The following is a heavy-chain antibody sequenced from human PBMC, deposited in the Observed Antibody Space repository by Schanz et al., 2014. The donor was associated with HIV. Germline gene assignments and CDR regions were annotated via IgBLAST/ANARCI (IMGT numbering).Heavy chain of an antibody. CDR2: ISPSNGNT. J-gene: IGHJ5*02. D-gene: IGHD2-2*01. Sequence: QVQLVQSGAEVKKPGASVRVSCKTSGYIFTSNGISWVRQAPGQGLEWMGWISPSNGNTNYAQKFQGRVTMTTDTSTSTAYMDLRSLRSDDTAVYYCARDLRVVPAASDNWFDPWGQGTLVTVSS. CDR3: ARDLRVVPAASDNWFDP. CDR1: GYIFTSNG. V-gene: IGHV1-18*01.